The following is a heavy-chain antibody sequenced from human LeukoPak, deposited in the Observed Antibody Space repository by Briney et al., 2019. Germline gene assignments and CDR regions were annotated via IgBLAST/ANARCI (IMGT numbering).Heavy chain of an antibody. CDR3: ARDQPLYYFDY. Sequence: GATVKVSCKASGYTFTSYGISWVRQAPGQGLEWMGWISAYNGNTNYAQKLQGRVTMTTDTSTSAAYMELRSLRSDDTAVYYCARDQPLYYFDYWGQGTLVTVSS. CDR2: ISAYNGNT. V-gene: IGHV1-18*01. J-gene: IGHJ4*02. CDR1: GYTFTSYG.